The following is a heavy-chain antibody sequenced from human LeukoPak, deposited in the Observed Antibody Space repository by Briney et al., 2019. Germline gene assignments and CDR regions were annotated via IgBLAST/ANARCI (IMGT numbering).Heavy chain of an antibody. J-gene: IGHJ3*02. V-gene: IGHV4-59*01. CDR1: GGSISSYY. CDR3: ARIVPAAMELARAFDI. D-gene: IGHD2-2*01. Sequence: SETLSLTCTVSGGSISSYYWSWIRQPPGKGLEWIGYIYYSGSTNYNPSLKSRVTISVDTSKNQFSLKLSSVTAADTAVYYCARIVPAAMELARAFDIWGQGTMVTVSS. CDR2: IYYSGST.